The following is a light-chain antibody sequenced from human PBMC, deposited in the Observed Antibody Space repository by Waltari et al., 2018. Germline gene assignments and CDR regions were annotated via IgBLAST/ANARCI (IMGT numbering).Light chain of an antibody. CDR2: KAS. Sequence: DIQMTQSPSTLSASVGDRVTITCRARQSISNWLALYQQKPGKAPKHLIYKASTLESGVPSMFSGSGSEAECTLTISSLQPDDFATYYCQQYNMKTLVPFGAGTKVDIK. CDR1: QSISNW. CDR3: QQYNMKTLVP. J-gene: IGKJ4*02. V-gene: IGKV1-5*03.